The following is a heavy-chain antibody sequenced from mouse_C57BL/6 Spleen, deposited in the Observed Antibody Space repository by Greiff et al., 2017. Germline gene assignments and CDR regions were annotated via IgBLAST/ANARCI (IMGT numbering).Heavy chain of an antibody. V-gene: IGHV1-69*01. D-gene: IGHD2-1*01. CDR2: IDPSDSYT. CDR3: ARDHGNYFDY. Sequence: QVQLQQSGAELVMPGASVKLSCKASGYTFTSYWMHWVKQRPGQGLEWIGEIDPSDSYTNYNQKFKGKSTLTVDKSSSTAYMQLSSLTSEDSAVYYCARDHGNYFDYWGQGTTLTVSS. J-gene: IGHJ2*01. CDR1: GYTFTSYW.